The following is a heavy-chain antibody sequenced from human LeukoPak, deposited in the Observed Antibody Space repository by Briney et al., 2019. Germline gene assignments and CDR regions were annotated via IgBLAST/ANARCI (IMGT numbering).Heavy chain of an antibody. CDR2: INPDGSDK. V-gene: IGHV3-7*01. CDR3: AGPPQAGPFDY. J-gene: IGHJ4*02. CDR1: GFIIRDYW. Sequence: GGSLRLSCAGSGFIIRDYWLTWVRQAPGKGLEWVANINPDGSDKNYVDSLKGRFTIFRDNAKNLLFLQMNSLRVEDTAVYYCAGPPQAGPFDYWGQGTLVTVSS. D-gene: IGHD6-19*01.